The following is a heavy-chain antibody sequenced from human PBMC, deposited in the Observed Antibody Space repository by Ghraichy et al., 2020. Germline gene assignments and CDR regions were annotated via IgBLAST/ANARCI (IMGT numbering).Heavy chain of an antibody. V-gene: IGHV4-34*01. Sequence: GSLSLTCAVYGGSFSGYYWSWIRQPPGKGLEWIGEINHSGSTNYNPSLKSRVTISVDTSKNQFSLKLSSVTAADTAVYFCARGSGDLDYWGQGTLVTVSS. CDR3: ARGSGDLDY. J-gene: IGHJ4*02. CDR1: GGSFSGYY. D-gene: IGHD7-27*01. CDR2: INHSGST.